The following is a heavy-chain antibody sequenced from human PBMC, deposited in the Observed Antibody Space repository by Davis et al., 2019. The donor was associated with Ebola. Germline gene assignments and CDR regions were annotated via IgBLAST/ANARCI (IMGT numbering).Heavy chain of an antibody. D-gene: IGHD3-22*01. J-gene: IGHJ4*02. CDR1: GFTFSNYA. Sequence: PGGSLRLSCAASGFTFSNYAMSWVRQAPGKGLEWVSDMSGSGDSVYYADSIKGRFIISRDNSKNTLYLQMHSLGPEDTAIYYCAKGYYYDSSGYLDYWGQGTLVTVSS. CDR3: AKGYYYDSSGYLDY. V-gene: IGHV3-23*01. CDR2: MSGSGDSV.